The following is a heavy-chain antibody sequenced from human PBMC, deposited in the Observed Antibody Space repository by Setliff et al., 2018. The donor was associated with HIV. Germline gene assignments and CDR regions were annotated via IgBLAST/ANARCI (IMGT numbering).Heavy chain of an antibody. CDR1: GYTFTSYD. V-gene: IGHV1-8*02. D-gene: IGHD3-3*01. CDR2: MNPNSGNT. CDR3: ARDPGEWGGGCLEWNIGYYYYMDV. J-gene: IGHJ6*03. Sequence: GASVKVSCKASGYTFTSYDINWVRQATGQGLEWMGWMNPNSGNTGYAQKFQGRVSMTRNTAITTAYMELSSLRSDDTAVYYCARDPGEWGGGCLEWNIGYYYYMDVLGKGTTVTVSS.